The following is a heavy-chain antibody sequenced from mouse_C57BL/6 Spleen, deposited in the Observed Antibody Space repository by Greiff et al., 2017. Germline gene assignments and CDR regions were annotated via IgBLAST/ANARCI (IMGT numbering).Heavy chain of an antibody. CDR2: IDPNSGGT. CDR3: ASEGHYYGSSPFDY. V-gene: IGHV1-72*01. CDR1: GYTFTSYW. Sequence: QVQLQQPGAELVKPGASVKLSCKASGYTFTSYWMHWVKQRPGRGLEWIGRIDPNSGGTKYNEKFKSKATLTVDKPSSTAYMQLSILTSEDSAVYYCASEGHYYGSSPFDYWGQGTTLTVSS. D-gene: IGHD1-1*01. J-gene: IGHJ2*01.